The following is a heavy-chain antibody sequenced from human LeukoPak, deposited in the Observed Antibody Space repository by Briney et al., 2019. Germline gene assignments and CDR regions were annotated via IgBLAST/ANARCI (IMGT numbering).Heavy chain of an antibody. CDR2: IYNGGSA. CDR1: GFTVSSNY. J-gene: IGHJ4*02. D-gene: IGHD3-3*01. V-gene: IGHV3-66*02. CDR3: ARDLRLTTIFGVVSN. Sequence: GGSLRLSCAASGFTVSSNYMSWVRQAPGKGLEWVSVIYNGGSAYYADSVKGRFTISRDNSKNTLYLQMNSLRPEDTAVYYCARDLRLTTIFGVVSNWGQGTLVTVSS.